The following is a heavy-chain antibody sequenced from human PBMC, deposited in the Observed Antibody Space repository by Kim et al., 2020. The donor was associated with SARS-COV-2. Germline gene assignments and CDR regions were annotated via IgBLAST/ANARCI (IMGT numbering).Heavy chain of an antibody. CDR2: ISYDGRNK. CDR1: GLSFDSAA. D-gene: IGHD3-10*01. Sequence: GGSLRLSCAASGLSFDSAAMNWVRQAPGKGLEWVAVISYDGRNKEYADSVKGRFPISGDNPKRTLSLQMNSRRAEDTAVYYCARGNYYESVSLSDYYNGMDVWGQGNTVTVSS. CDR3: ARGNYYESVSLSDYYNGMDV. J-gene: IGHJ6*02. V-gene: IGHV3-30-3*01.